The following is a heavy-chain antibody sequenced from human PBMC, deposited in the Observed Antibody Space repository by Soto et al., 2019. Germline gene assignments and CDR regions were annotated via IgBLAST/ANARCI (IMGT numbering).Heavy chain of an antibody. V-gene: IGHV4-4*02. CDR2: IYHSGST. Sequence: PSETLSLTCAVSGGSISSSNWWSWVRQPPGKGLEWIGEIYHSGSTNYNPSLKSRVTISVDKSKNQFSLKLSSVAAADTAVYYCARDSTTDNWFDPWGQGTLVTVSS. CDR1: GGSISSSNW. CDR3: ARDSTTDNWFDP. J-gene: IGHJ5*02. D-gene: IGHD4-4*01.